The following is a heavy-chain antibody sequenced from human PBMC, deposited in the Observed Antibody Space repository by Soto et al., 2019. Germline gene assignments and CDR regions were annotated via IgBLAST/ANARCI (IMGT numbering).Heavy chain of an antibody. V-gene: IGHV5-51*01. D-gene: IGHD6-13*01. CDR1: EYSFTSYW. Sequence: GVPKKIPSKVVEYSFTSYWIGWISQMPGKGLEWMGIIYPGDSDTRYSPSFQGQVTISADKSISTAYLQWSSLKASDTAMYYCVRIRRIAAADNNYYYGMDVWGQGTTGNVSS. CDR2: IYPGDSDT. CDR3: VRIRRIAAADNNYYYGMDV. J-gene: IGHJ6*02.